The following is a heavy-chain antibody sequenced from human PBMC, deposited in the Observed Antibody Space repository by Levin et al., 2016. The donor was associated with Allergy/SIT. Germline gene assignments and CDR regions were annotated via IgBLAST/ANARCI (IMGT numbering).Heavy chain of an antibody. D-gene: IGHD6-13*01. CDR2: ISSSGSTI. J-gene: IGHJ1*01. CDR3: ARDRRTPYSSSWYEYFQH. V-gene: IGHV3-48*03. Sequence: WIRQPPGKGLEWVSYISSSGSTIYYADSVKGRFTISRDNAKNSLYLQMNSLRAEDTAVYYCARDRRTPYSSSWYEYFQHWGQGTLVTVSS.